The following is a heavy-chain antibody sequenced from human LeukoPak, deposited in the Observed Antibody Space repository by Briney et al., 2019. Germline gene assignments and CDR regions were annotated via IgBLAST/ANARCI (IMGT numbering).Heavy chain of an antibody. Sequence: PGGSPRLSCAASGLTVSSNFMHWVRQAPGKGLEWVAGIHMDHRTFYADSVKGRFTISRDNSANTIYLQMNSLRAEDTAIFYCANHYGGGQGTLVTVSS. CDR2: IHMDHRT. V-gene: IGHV3-53*01. CDR1: GLTVSSNF. CDR3: ANHYG. D-gene: IGHD3-16*01. J-gene: IGHJ4*02.